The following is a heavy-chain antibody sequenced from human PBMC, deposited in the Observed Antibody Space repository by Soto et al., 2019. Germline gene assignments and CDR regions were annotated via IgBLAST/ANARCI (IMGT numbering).Heavy chain of an antibody. J-gene: IGHJ3*02. CDR2: IYHSGST. D-gene: IGHD3-22*01. Sequence: PSETLSLTCAVSGGSISSSNWWSWVRQPPGKGLEWIGEIYHSGSTNYNPTLKSRVTISVDKSKNQFSLKLSSVTAADMALYYCARDRGYYYDSSGSLVRAFDIWGQGTMVT. CDR1: GGSISSSNW. CDR3: ARDRGYYYDSSGSLVRAFDI. V-gene: IGHV4-4*02.